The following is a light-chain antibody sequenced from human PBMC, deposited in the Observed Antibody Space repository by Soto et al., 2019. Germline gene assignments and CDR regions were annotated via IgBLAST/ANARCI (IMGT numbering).Light chain of an antibody. CDR1: QSVGRDY. CDR2: GTS. CDR3: LPSGSSPT. J-gene: IGKJ1*01. V-gene: IGKV3-20*01. Sequence: QYPSTLSLSPGDRATLSCRASQSVGRDYLAWYQQKPGQAPRLLIHGTSYRATGIPDRFRGSGSGTDFILTISRLEPEDIAVYYCLPSGSSPTFAQGTKV.